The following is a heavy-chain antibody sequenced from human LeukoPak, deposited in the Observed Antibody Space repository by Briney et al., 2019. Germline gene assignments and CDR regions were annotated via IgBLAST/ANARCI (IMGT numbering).Heavy chain of an antibody. V-gene: IGHV1-46*01. CDR2: IYPSDGST. CDR3: ARDQEAFDY. Sequence: ASVKVSCKASGYSFPSNFIHWVRQAPGQGLEWMGMIYPSDGSTSYAQKFQGRVTVTRDTSTSTVHMELSGLRSEDTAVYYCARDQEAFDYWGQGTLVTVSS. CDR1: GYSFPSNF. J-gene: IGHJ4*02.